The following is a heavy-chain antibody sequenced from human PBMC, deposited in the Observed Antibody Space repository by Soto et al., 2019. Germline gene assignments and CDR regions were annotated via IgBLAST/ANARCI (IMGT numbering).Heavy chain of an antibody. CDR3: AREGYYDSSGYSAFDI. Sequence: SVKVSCKASGGTFSSYAISWVRQAPGQGLEWMGGIIPIFGTANYAQKFQGRVTITADESTSTAYMELSSLRSEDTAVYYCAREGYYDSSGYSAFDIWGQGTMVTVSS. V-gene: IGHV1-69*13. CDR1: GGTFSSYA. J-gene: IGHJ3*02. D-gene: IGHD3-22*01. CDR2: IIPIFGTA.